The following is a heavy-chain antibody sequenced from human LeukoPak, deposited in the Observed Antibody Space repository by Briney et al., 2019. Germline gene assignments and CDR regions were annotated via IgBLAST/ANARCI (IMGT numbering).Heavy chain of an antibody. Sequence: SETLSLTCTVSGGSISSGSYYWSWIRQPAGKGLEWIGRVYTSGSTNYSPSLKSRVTISVDTSKNQFSLKLSSVTAADTAVYYCARDDWYFDLWGRGTLVTVSS. CDR2: VYTSGST. V-gene: IGHV4-61*02. CDR3: ARDDWYFDL. CDR1: GGSISSGSYY. J-gene: IGHJ2*01.